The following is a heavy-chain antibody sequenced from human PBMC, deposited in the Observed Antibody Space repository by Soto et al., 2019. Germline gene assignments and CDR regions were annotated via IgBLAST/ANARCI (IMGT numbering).Heavy chain of an antibody. V-gene: IGHV4-39*01. J-gene: IGHJ5*01. D-gene: IGHD2-15*01. CDR2: VYYSGGA. Sequence: QLQLQESGPGLVKPSETLSLTCAVSGVSIHNSHSFWGWIRQSPGKGLEFIGSVYYSGGANYNPSPKSRVTISVDTSKNQFSLRVNSVTAADTAVYYCGRVVEGATRHTDFDSWGQGTLVTVSS. CDR3: GRVVEGATRHTDFDS. CDR1: GVSIHNSHSF.